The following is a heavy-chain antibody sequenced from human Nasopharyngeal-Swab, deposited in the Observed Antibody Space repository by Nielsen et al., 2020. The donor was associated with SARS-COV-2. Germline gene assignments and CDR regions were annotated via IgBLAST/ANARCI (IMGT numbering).Heavy chain of an antibody. V-gene: IGHV3-53*01. J-gene: IGHJ4*02. D-gene: IGHD3-16*01. CDR3: VRGGGDDYVWGSYNYYFDY. CDR2: IYSGGST. CDR1: GFTVSSNY. Sequence: GGSLRLSCAASGFTVSSNYMSWVRQAPGKGLEWVSVIYSGGSTYYADSVKGRFTISRDNSKNTLYLQMNSLRAEDTAVYYCVRGGGDDYVWGSYNYYFDYWGQGTLVTVSS.